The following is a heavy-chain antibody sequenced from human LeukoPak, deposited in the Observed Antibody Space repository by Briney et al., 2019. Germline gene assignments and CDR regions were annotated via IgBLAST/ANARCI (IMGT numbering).Heavy chain of an antibody. CDR2: FYTSVST. CDR1: GGSISSGPYY. J-gene: IGHJ6*03. D-gene: IGHD3-22*01. CDR3: ARDYYDSRAFYYYMDV. V-gene: IGHV4-61*09. Sequence: PSETLSLTXTVSGGSISSGPYYWTWIRQPAGKGLEWIGHFYTSVSTNYNPSLKSRVTISVDTSKNQFSLKLSSVTAADTAVYYCARDYYDSRAFYYYMDVWGKGTTVTVSS.